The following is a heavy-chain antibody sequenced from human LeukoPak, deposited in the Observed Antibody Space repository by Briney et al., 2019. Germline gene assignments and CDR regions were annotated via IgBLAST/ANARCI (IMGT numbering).Heavy chain of an antibody. J-gene: IGHJ3*01. CDR2: ILHSGSI. D-gene: IGHD3-22*01. CDR1: GYSITSGYY. V-gene: IGHV4-38-2*01. Sequence: SETLSLTCSVSGYSITSGYYWGWVRQSPGRGLEWIGTILHSGSIYYNPSLKSRVTLSVDTSKNQFSLRLNSLTAADTALYYCARMGVSYYYDSSTYFPVAFDVWGQGTTVVVS. CDR3: ARMGVSYYYDSSTYFPVAFDV.